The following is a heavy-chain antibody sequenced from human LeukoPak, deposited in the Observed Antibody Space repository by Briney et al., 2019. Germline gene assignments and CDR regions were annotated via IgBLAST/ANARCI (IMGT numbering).Heavy chain of an antibody. CDR3: AKDGNSVYFDY. D-gene: IGHD4-23*01. CDR1: GFTFSSFG. Sequence: GGSLRLSCAASGFTFSSFGMRWVRQAPGKGLEWVSAISGSGGTTYYADSVKGRFTISRDNSKNTLYLQMNSLRAEDTAVYYCAKDGNSVYFDYWGQGTLVTVSS. V-gene: IGHV3-23*01. CDR2: ISGSGGTT. J-gene: IGHJ4*02.